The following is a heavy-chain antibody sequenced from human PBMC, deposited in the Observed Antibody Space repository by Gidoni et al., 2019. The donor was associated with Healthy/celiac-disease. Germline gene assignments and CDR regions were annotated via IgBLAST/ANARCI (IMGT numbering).Heavy chain of an antibody. CDR1: GYTFTSYA. CDR2: INAGNGNT. V-gene: IGHV1-3*01. Sequence: VQLVQSGAEVQKPGASVKVSCKASGYTFTSYAMHWVRQAPGQRLEWMGWINAGNGNTKYSQKSQGRVTITRDTSASTAYMELSSLRSEDTAVYYCARGEELNWFDPWGQGTLVTVSS. J-gene: IGHJ5*02. CDR3: ARGEELNWFDP.